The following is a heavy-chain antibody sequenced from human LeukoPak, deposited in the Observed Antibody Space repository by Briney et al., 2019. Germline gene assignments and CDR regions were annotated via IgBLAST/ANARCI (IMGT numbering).Heavy chain of an antibody. D-gene: IGHD3-22*01. CDR2: IYHSGST. V-gene: IGHV4-38-2*01. Sequence: SETLSLTCAVSGYSISSGYYWGWIRQPPGKGLEWIGSIYHSGSTYYNPSLKSRVTISVDTSKNQFSLKLSSVTAADTAVYYWARSSQGLLPYYFDYWGQGTLVTVSS. CDR3: ARSSQGLLPYYFDY. J-gene: IGHJ4*02. CDR1: GYSISSGYY.